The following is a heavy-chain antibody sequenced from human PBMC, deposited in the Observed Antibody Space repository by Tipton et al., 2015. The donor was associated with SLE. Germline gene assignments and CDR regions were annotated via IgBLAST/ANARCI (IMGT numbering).Heavy chain of an antibody. Sequence: TLSLTCTVSGVSISSSSYYWGWIRQPPGTGLEWIGSIYYSGSTYYNPSLKSRVTISVDTSKNQFSLKLSSVTAADTAVYYCARRPDSSGWYYWGQGTLVTVSS. CDR3: ARRPDSSGWYY. CDR1: GVSISSSSYY. D-gene: IGHD6-19*01. J-gene: IGHJ4*02. CDR2: IYYSGST. V-gene: IGHV4-39*01.